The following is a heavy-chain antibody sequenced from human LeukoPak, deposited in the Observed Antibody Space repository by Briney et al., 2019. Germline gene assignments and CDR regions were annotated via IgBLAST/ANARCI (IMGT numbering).Heavy chain of an antibody. Sequence: SETLSLTCAVYGVSFSGSYWNWIRQPPGKGLEWIGEINHSGSTSYIPSLKSRVTISVDTSKNQFSLKLSSVTAADTAVYYCATTRQQWLVPDYWGQGTLVTVSS. CDR2: INHSGST. J-gene: IGHJ4*02. CDR3: ATTRQQWLVPDY. D-gene: IGHD6-19*01. CDR1: GVSFSGSY. V-gene: IGHV4-34*01.